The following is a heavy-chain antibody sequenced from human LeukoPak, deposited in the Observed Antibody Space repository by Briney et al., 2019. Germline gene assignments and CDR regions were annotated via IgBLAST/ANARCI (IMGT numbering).Heavy chain of an antibody. J-gene: IGHJ4*02. CDR3: ARDGGYSYGAPIDY. CDR2: ISSTGDTT. CDR1: GFSFSSHN. Sequence: PGGSLRLSCSASGFSFSSHNMNWVRQVPGKGLEWISFISSTGDTTYYGDSVQGRLTISRDNAKNSVYLQMHSLRAEDTAMYYCARDGGYSYGAPIDYWGQGILVTLSS. D-gene: IGHD5-18*01. V-gene: IGHV3-48*04.